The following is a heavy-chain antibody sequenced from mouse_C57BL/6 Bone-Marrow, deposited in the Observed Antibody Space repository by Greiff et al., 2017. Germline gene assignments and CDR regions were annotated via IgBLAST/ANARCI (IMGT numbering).Heavy chain of an antibody. CDR1: GYTFTSYG. D-gene: IGHD3-3*01. CDR2: IYPRSGNT. CDR3: ARGAGRLAY. V-gene: IGHV1-81*01. Sequence: VTLQQSGAELARPGASVKLSCKASGYTFTSYGISWVKQRTGQGLEWIGEIYPRSGNTYYNEKFKGKATLTADKSSSTAYMERRSLTAEDSAVYFWARGAGRLAYWGQGTLVTVSA. J-gene: IGHJ3*01.